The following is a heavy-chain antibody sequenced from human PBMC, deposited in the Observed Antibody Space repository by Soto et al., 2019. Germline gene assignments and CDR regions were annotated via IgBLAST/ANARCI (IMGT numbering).Heavy chain of an antibody. CDR2: IYHSGNT. CDR1: GGSISSGDYY. CDR3: ARGPTYGDYEGYYYGLDV. D-gene: IGHD4-17*01. J-gene: IGHJ6*02. Sequence: QVQLQESGPGLVKPSQTLSLTCIVSGGSISSGDYYWSWIRQPPGKGLEWIGYIYHSGNTYYNPSLKSRVTMSVDTSKNQFSLXLGSVSAADTAVYXXARGPTYGDYEGYYYGLDVWGQGTTVTVSS. V-gene: IGHV4-30-4*01.